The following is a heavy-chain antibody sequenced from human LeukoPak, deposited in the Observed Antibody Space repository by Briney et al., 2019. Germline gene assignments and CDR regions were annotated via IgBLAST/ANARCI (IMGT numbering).Heavy chain of an antibody. CDR1: GGSISSSSYY. CDR3: ASPVAGTGA. Sequence: PSETLSLTCTVSGGSISSSSYYWGWIRQPPGKGLEWIGSIYYSGSTYYNPSLKSRVTISVNTSKNQFSLKLSSVTAADTAVYYCASPVAGTGAWGQGTLVTVSS. J-gene: IGHJ4*02. CDR2: IYYSGST. D-gene: IGHD6-19*01. V-gene: IGHV4-39*01.